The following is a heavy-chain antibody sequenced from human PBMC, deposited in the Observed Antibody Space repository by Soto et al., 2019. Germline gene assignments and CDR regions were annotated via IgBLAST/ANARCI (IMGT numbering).Heavy chain of an antibody. CDR2: ISGSGGST. V-gene: IGHV3-23*01. Sequence: GGSLRLSCAASGFTFSSYAMSWVRQAPGKGLEWVSAISGSGGSTYYADSVKGRFTISRDNSKNTLYLQMNSLRAEDTAVYYCAKERLAVAGPKGYFQHWGQGTLVTVSS. CDR3: AKERLAVAGPKGYFQH. J-gene: IGHJ1*01. CDR1: GFTFSSYA. D-gene: IGHD6-19*01.